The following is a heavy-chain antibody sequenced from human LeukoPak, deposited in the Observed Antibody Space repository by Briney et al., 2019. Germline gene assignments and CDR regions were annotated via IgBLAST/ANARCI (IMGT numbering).Heavy chain of an antibody. J-gene: IGHJ4*02. D-gene: IGHD1-26*01. Sequence: GGSLRLSCEASGFTFSTYWMTWVRQAPGKGLEWVANIKEDGSEKSYVDSVKGRFTISKDNAKNSLYLQMNSLRAEDTAVYYCARIHSGSYYMGFDYWGQGAPVTVSS. CDR3: ARIHSGSYYMGFDY. CDR1: GFTFSTYW. V-gene: IGHV3-7*01. CDR2: IKEDGSEK.